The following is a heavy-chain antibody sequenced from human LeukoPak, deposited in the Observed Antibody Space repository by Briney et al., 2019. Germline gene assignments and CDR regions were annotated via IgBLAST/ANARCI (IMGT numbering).Heavy chain of an antibody. CDR2: INPNSGGT. J-gene: IGHJ4*02. D-gene: IGHD2-2*01. Sequence: ASVKVSCKGSGYTFTGYYMHWVRQAPGQGLEWMGWINPNSGGTNYAQKFQGRVTMTRDTSISTAYMELSRLRSDDTAVYYCARGYCSSTSCYLFDYWGQGTLVTVSS. CDR3: ARGYCSSTSCYLFDY. CDR1: GYTFTGYY. V-gene: IGHV1-2*02.